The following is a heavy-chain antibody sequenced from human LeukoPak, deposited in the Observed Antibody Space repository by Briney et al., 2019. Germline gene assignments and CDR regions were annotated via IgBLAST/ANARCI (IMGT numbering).Heavy chain of an antibody. CDR1: GFTFSSYW. J-gene: IGHJ1*01. V-gene: IGHV3-74*01. CDR3: ARGDTYGDYDPAEYFQH. CDR2: INSDGSST. D-gene: IGHD4-17*01. Sequence: GGSLRLSCVASGFTFSSYWMHWVRQAPGKGLVWVSRINSDGSSTSYADSVKGRFTISRDNAKNTLYLQMNSLRAEDTAVYYCARGDTYGDYDPAEYFQHWGQGTLVTVSS.